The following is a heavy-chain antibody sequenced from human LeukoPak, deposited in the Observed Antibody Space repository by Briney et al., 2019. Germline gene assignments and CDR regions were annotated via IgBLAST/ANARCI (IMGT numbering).Heavy chain of an antibody. CDR3: ATSYDYKVAPFDL. V-gene: IGHV4-31*03. CDR2: IHPSGRL. Sequence: SQTLSLTCTVSGASFSSGDQYWNWIRQSPGKGLEWIGSIHPSGRLYNNPSLESRVTISIDTSKNQFSLNLNSVTAADTAMYYCATSYDYKVAPFDLWGQGTLVTVSS. CDR1: GASFSSGDQY. J-gene: IGHJ4*02. D-gene: IGHD5-12*01.